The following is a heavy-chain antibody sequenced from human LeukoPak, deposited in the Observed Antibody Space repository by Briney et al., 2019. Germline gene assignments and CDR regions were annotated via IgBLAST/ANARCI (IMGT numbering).Heavy chain of an antibody. CDR1: GGSFSGYY. Sequence: PSETLSLTCAVYGGSFSGYYWSWIRQPPGKGLEWIGEINHSGSTNYNPSLKSRVTISVDTSKNQFSLKLSSVTAADTAVYYCARGRGYCSGGSCYSARGPYYYYYMDVWGKGTTVTVSS. V-gene: IGHV4-34*01. J-gene: IGHJ6*03. CDR2: INHSGST. D-gene: IGHD2-15*01. CDR3: ARGRGYCSGGSCYSARGPYYYYYMDV.